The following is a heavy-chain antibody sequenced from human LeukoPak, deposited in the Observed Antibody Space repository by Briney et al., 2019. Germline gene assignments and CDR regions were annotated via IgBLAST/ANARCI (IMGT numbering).Heavy chain of an antibody. V-gene: IGHV1-24*01. J-gene: IGHJ4*02. CDR1: GYTLTELS. D-gene: IGHD1-7*01. CDR3: ATVRVNWNYVLCYFDY. Sequence: ASVKVSCKVSGYTLTELSMHWVRQAPGKGLEWMGGFDPEDGETIYAQKFQGRVTMTEDTSTDTAYMELSSLRSEDTAVYYCATVRVNWNYVLCYFDYWGRGTLVTVSS. CDR2: FDPEDGET.